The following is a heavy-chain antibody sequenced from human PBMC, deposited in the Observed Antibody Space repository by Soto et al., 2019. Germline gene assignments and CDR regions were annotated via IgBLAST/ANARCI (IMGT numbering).Heavy chain of an antibody. Sequence: QLQLQECGSGLAKPSQTLSLTCAVSGGSINRDGYSCSSIRIRPGKGLEGIGYIYHSGSTYYNPSLKSRVTISVDRSKNQFSLKLSSVTAADTAVYYCARGVYPDPFDYWGQGTLVTVSS. V-gene: IGHV4-30-2*01. CDR2: IYHSGST. CDR1: GGSINRDGYS. D-gene: IGHD2-2*01. J-gene: IGHJ4*02. CDR3: ARGVYPDPFDY.